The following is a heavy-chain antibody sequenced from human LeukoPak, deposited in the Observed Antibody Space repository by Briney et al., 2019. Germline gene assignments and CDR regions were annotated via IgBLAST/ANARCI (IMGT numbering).Heavy chain of an antibody. D-gene: IGHD6-6*01. J-gene: IGHJ3*01. CDR3: ARSSYSSSSSV. CDR1: GFTFSGFW. Sequence: GGSLRLSCAVSGFTFSGFWMSWSRQAPGKGLEWVASINSDGSEGYYADVVKGRFTISRDNAKNSPYLQINSLRAEDTAVYYCARSSYSSSSSVWGQGTMVTVSS. CDR2: INSDGSEG. V-gene: IGHV3-7*03.